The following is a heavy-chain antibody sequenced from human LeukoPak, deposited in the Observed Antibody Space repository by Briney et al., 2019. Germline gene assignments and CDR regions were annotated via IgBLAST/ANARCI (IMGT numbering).Heavy chain of an antibody. D-gene: IGHD2-2*01. CDR1: GFTVSSNY. V-gene: IGHV3-53*01. Sequence: GGSLRLSCAASGFTVSSNYMSWVRQAPGKGLEWVSVIYSGGSTYYADSVKGRFTISRDNSKNTLYLQMNSLRAEDTAVYYCARDTGGYCSSTSCQRMDYWGQGTLVTVSS. CDR3: ARDTGGYCSSTSCQRMDY. J-gene: IGHJ4*02. CDR2: IYSGGST.